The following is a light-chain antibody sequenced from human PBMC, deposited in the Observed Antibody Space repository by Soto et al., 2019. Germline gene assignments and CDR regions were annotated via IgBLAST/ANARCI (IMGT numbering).Light chain of an antibody. CDR1: QNITNC. Sequence: DIQMTQSPSSLSTSVGDRVTITCRASQNITNCLNWYQQKPGKALKLLIYAASSLQSGVPSRFSGSGPGTDFTLTISSLQPDDFATYYCQQSYSTPLTFGGGTKVDIK. J-gene: IGKJ4*01. CDR3: QQSYSTPLT. V-gene: IGKV1-39*01. CDR2: AAS.